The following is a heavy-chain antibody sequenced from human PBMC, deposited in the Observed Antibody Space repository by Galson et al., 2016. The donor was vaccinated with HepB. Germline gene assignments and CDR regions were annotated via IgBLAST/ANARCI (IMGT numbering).Heavy chain of an antibody. D-gene: IGHD6-13*01. Sequence: SLRLSCAASGFIFSNSVMSWVRQAPGKGLEWVSVTSTLFDSTYYADSVEGRFTVSRDNSKNTVYLQMNSLRAEDTAVYYCAKASWDSNTWFNCWGQGTLVTFSS. CDR1: GFIFSNSV. CDR3: AKASWDSNTWFNC. CDR2: TSTLFDST. V-gene: IGHV3-23*01. J-gene: IGHJ5*01.